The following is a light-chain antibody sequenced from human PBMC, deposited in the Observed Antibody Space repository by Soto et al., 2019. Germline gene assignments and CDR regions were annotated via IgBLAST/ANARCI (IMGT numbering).Light chain of an antibody. Sequence: DIQMTQSPSSLSASVGDRVTITCQASQDINNYLNWYQQKPGKGPELLIYDASNLETGVPSRFSGSGSGTDFTFTISSLQGEDIATYYCQQYENLPTFGGGTKVEIK. J-gene: IGKJ4*01. V-gene: IGKV1-33*01. CDR2: DAS. CDR1: QDINNY. CDR3: QQYENLPT.